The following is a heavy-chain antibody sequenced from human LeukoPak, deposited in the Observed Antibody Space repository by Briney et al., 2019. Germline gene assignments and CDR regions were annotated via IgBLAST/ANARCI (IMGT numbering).Heavy chain of an antibody. Sequence: SETLSLTCTVSGGSISSYYWSWIRQPPGKGLEWIGYIYYSGSTNYNPSLKSRVTISVDTSKNQFSLKLSFVTAADTAVYYCARRGYDSSGYYYAYWGQGTLVTVSS. D-gene: IGHD3-22*01. CDR1: GGSISSYY. CDR2: IYYSGST. CDR3: ARRGYDSSGYYYAY. V-gene: IGHV4-59*01. J-gene: IGHJ4*02.